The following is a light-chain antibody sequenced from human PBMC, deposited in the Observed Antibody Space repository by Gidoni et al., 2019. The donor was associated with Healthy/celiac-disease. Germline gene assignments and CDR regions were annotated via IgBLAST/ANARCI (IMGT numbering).Light chain of an antibody. J-gene: IGKJ1*01. CDR3: QQYNNWPPWT. V-gene: IGKV3-15*01. CDR1: QSVNSN. CDR2: GAS. Sequence: EIVMKQSPATLSVSPGERATLSCRASQSVNSNLAWYQQKPGQAPRLLISGASTRATGIPARFSGSVSGTEFTLTISSLQSEDFAVYYCQQYNNWPPWTFGQGTKVEIK.